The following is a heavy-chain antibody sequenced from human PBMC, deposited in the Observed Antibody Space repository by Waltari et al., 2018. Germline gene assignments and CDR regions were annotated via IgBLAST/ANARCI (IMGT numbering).Heavy chain of an antibody. CDR1: GYTFTDHS. V-gene: IGHV1-2*02. D-gene: IGHD1-1*01. CDR2: INTNSGDT. J-gene: IGHJ5*02. Sequence: VQLVLSAAEVQEAGTSLAVAGRSCGYTFTDHSIPLVRQAPGQGLEWMAWINTNSGDTKSSQKFQGRVTLTRDTTSNTSFMQWTGLTSDDTALYDCTRGTGTSWFDTWGQGTLIIVAS. CDR3: TRGTGTSWFDT.